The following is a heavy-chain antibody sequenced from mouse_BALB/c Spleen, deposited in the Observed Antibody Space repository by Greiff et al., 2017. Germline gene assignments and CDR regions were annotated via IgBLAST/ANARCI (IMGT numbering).Heavy chain of an antibody. Sequence: DVQLVESGGGLVQPGGSRKLSCAASGFTFSSFGMHWVRQAPEKGLEWVAYISSGSSTIYYADTVKGRFTISRDNPKNTLFLQMTSLRSEDTAMYYCARRRYGSSEGYAMDYWGQGTSVTVSS. CDR2: ISSGSSTI. J-gene: IGHJ4*01. D-gene: IGHD1-1*01. CDR1: GFTFSSFG. V-gene: IGHV5-17*02. CDR3: ARRRYGSSEGYAMDY.